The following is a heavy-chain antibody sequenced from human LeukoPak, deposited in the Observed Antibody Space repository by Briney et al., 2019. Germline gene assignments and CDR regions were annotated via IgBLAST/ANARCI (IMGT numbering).Heavy chain of an antibody. D-gene: IGHD3-9*01. CDR2: IIPIFGTA. CDR3: ARGGYYDILTGYPPFDY. J-gene: IGHJ4*02. V-gene: IGHV1-69*13. Sequence: GASVKVSCKASGGTFSSYAISWVRQAPGQGLEWMGGIIPIFGTANYAQKFQGRVTITADESTSTAYMELSSLRSEDTAVYYCARGGYYDILTGYPPFDYWGQGTLVTVSS. CDR1: GGTFSSYA.